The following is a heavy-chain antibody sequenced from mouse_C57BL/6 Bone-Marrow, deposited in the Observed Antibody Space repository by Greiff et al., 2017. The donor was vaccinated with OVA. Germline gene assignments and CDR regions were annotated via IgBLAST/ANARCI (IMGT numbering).Heavy chain of an antibody. CDR1: GFNIKNTY. V-gene: IGHV14-3*01. Sequence: EVQLQQSVAELVRPGASVKLSCTASGFNIKNTYMPWVKQRPEQGLEWIGRIDPANGNTKYAPKFQGKATITADTSYNTAYLQLSSLTSEDTAIYYCASTLYFYFDYWGQGTTLTVSS. J-gene: IGHJ2*01. CDR3: ASTLYFYFDY. D-gene: IGHD2-1*01. CDR2: IDPANGNT.